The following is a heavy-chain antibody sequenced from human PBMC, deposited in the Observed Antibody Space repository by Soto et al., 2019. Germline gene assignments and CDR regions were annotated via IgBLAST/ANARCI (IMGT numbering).Heavy chain of an antibody. D-gene: IGHD2-21*01. CDR1: GYSFTSLD. CDR2: MQPSTGRT. V-gene: IGHV1-8*01. J-gene: IGHJ4*02. CDR3: ARDFRDSCGGPSCIYFDF. Sequence: QVQLVQSGAEVREPGASVKVSCKASGYSFTSLDINWVRQTAGQGLEWMGWMQPSTGRTGYAQKFQGRVTMTRDTSINTAYMELTTLTSDDTAFYYCARDFRDSCGGPSCIYFDFWGQGTLVTVSS.